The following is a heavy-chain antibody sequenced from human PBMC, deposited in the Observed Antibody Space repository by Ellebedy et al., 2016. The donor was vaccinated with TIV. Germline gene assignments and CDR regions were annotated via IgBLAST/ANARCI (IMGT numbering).Heavy chain of an antibody. CDR2: FDPEDGET. J-gene: IGHJ4*02. CDR3: AREGYGSGSYLLFDY. CDR1: GYTLTELS. Sequence: ASVKVSCKVSGYTLTELSIHWVRQAPGKGLEWMGGFDPEDGETIYAQKFQGRVTMTEDTSTDTAYMELSSLTSEDTAVYYCAREGYGSGSYLLFDYWGQGTLVTVSS. V-gene: IGHV1-24*01. D-gene: IGHD3-10*01.